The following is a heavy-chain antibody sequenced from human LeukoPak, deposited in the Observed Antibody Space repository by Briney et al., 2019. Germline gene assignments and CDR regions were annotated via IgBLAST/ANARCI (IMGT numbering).Heavy chain of an antibody. D-gene: IGHD3-22*01. CDR3: VRRYYESSGYSLLDY. V-gene: IGHV3-74*01. CDR2: VNSDGSDT. Sequence: PGGSLRLSCAASGFTFSRYWMHWVRQPPGRGLVWVSRVNSDGSDTSYADSVKGRFTISRDNAKNTLYLQMNSLRAEDTAVYYCVRRYYESSGYSLLDYWGQGTLVTVSS. J-gene: IGHJ4*02. CDR1: GFTFSRYW.